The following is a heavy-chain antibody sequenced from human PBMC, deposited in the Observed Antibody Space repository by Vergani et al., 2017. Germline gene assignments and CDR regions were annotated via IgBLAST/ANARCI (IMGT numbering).Heavy chain of an antibody. J-gene: IGHJ5*02. D-gene: IGHD6-6*01. CDR3: TRQQLVSLNWFDP. CDR2: IRSKAYGGTT. Sequence: VQLVESGGGLVKPGGSLRLSCAASGFTFSSYAMSWFRQAPGKGLEWVGFIRSKAYGGTTEYAVSVKGRFTISRDDSKSIAYLQMNSLKTEDTAVYYCTRQQLVSLNWFDPWGQGTLVTVSS. V-gene: IGHV3-49*05. CDR1: GFTFSSYA.